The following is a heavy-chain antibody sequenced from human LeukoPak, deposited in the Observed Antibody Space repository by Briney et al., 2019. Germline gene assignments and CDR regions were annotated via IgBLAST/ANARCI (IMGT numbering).Heavy chain of an antibody. V-gene: IGHV1-69*04. CDR1: GGTFSSYA. J-gene: IGHJ4*02. CDR2: IIPILGIA. CDR3: ARDFQRYYYDSSGYQKGSYFDY. D-gene: IGHD3-22*01. Sequence: ASVKVSCKASGGTFSSYAISWVRQAPGQGLEWMGRIIPILGIANYAQKFQGRVTITADKSTSTAYMELSSLRSEDTAVYYCARDFQRYYYDSSGYQKGSYFDYWGQGTLVTVSS.